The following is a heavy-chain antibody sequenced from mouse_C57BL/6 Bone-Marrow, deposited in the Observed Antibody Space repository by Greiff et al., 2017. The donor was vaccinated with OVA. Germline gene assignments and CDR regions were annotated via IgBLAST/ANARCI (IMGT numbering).Heavy chain of an antibody. CDR2: ISDGGSYT. CDR3: ARDRYYGTHY. Sequence: EVQVVESGGGLVKPGGSLKLSCAASGFTFSSYAMSWVRQTPEKRLEWVATISDGGSYTYYPDNVKGRFTISRDNAKNNLYLQMSHLKSEDTAMYYCARDRYYGTHYWGQGTSVTVSS. V-gene: IGHV5-4*01. D-gene: IGHD1-1*01. J-gene: IGHJ4*01. CDR1: GFTFSSYA.